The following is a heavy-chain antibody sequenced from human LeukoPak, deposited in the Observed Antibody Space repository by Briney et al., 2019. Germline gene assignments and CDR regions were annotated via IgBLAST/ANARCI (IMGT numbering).Heavy chain of an antibody. Sequence: PGGSLRLSCEVSGLGFSSYAMSWVRQAPGKGPEWVSVIRESGDSTAYADSVTGRFTISRDNSKNTLYLQMNSLRAEDTAVYYCAKYQSNGSWKVTAQYFDYWGQGTLVTVSS. CDR2: IRESGDST. CDR1: GLGFSSYA. J-gene: IGHJ4*02. CDR3: AKYQSNGSWKVTAQYFDY. V-gene: IGHV3-23*01. D-gene: IGHD6-13*01.